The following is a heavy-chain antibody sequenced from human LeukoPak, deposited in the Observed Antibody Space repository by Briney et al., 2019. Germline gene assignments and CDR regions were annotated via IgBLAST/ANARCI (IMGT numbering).Heavy chain of an antibody. CDR3: ARGDKQLVFARRKGGFDP. CDR1: GFTFSSYA. V-gene: IGHV3-30*04. CDR2: ISFDGSNK. D-gene: IGHD6-13*01. Sequence: GGSLRLSCAASGFTFSSYAMHWVRQAPGKGLEWVTIISFDGSNKYYADSVKGRFTISRDNSKNTLYLQMKSLRAEDTALYYCARGDKQLVFARRKGGFDPWGQGTLVTVSS. J-gene: IGHJ5*02.